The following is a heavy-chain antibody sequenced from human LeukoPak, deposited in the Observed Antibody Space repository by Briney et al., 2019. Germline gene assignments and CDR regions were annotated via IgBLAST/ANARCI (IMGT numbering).Heavy chain of an antibody. CDR2: IYYSGST. J-gene: IGHJ4*02. Sequence: PSETLSLTCTVSGGSISSYYWSWIRQPPGKGLEWIGYIYYSGSTNYNPSLKSRVTISVDTSKNQFSLRVNSVTAADTAVYYCARDRRQWELRGDFDCWGQGTLVTVSS. D-gene: IGHD1-26*01. V-gene: IGHV4-59*12. CDR3: ARDRRQWELRGDFDC. CDR1: GGSISSYY.